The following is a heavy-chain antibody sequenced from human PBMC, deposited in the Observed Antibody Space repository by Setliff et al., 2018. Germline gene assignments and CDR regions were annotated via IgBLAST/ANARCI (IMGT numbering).Heavy chain of an antibody. J-gene: IGHJ4*02. D-gene: IGHD2-15*01. CDR2: IHYSGNT. V-gene: IGHV4-59*08. CDR3: ARRHCSGGSCYSLNYFDY. CDR1: GASISSYY. Sequence: SETLSLTCTVSGASISSYYWGWIRQPPGKGLKWIGYIHYSGNTNYNPSLKSRVTISVDTSKKQFSLKLSSVPAADTAVYYCARRHCSGGSCYSLNYFDYWGQGTLVTGSS.